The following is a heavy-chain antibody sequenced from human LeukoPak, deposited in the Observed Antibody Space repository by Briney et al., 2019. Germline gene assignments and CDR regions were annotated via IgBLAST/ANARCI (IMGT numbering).Heavy chain of an antibody. Sequence: PAGSLRLSCAASGFTFRSYGMHWVRQAPGKGLEWVAVIWYDGSNKDYADSVKGRFSISRDNSKNTLYLQMNSLRGDDTAVYYCARDTIAMVTGADYWGQGTLVTVSS. CDR2: IWYDGSNK. J-gene: IGHJ4*02. CDR3: ARDTIAMVTGADY. CDR1: GFTFRSYG. V-gene: IGHV3-33*01. D-gene: IGHD5-18*01.